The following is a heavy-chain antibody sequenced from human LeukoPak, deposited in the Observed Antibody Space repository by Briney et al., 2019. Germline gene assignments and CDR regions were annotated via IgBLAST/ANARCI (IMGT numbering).Heavy chain of an antibody. Sequence: PGGSLRLSCAASGFTFRTSWMTWVRQTPGKGLEWVANIKEDGTEKNYVDSVKGRFTISRNNTNNSLYLQMNGLRAEDTALYYCARTYGSGSSYRHFDSWGQGTLVTVSS. CDR3: ARTYGSGSSYRHFDS. D-gene: IGHD3-10*01. CDR1: GFTFRTSW. J-gene: IGHJ4*02. V-gene: IGHV3-7*01. CDR2: IKEDGTEK.